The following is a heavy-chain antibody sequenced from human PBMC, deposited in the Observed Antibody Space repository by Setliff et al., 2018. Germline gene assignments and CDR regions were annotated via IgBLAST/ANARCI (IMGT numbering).Heavy chain of an antibody. J-gene: IGHJ6*02. Sequence: GASVKVSCKSSGFTFTDYGITWVRQVPGQGLEWMGWINNYNFNTQYAQKFQGRVTVTTDTSTTTAYMELRSLRADDTAVYYCAKEPAISLTEAIRRSYYDYALDVWGQGTTVTVSS. V-gene: IGHV1-18*01. CDR1: GFTFTDYG. CDR3: AKEPAISLTEAIRRSYYDYALDV. CDR2: INNYNFNT. D-gene: IGHD3-9*01.